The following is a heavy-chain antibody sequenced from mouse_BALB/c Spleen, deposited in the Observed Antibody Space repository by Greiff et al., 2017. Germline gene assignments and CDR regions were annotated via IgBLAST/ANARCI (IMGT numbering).Heavy chain of an antibody. CDR2: IDPENGNT. D-gene: IGHD2-4*01. Sequence: EVQVVESGAELVRPGALVKLSCKASGFNIKDYYMHWVKQRPEQGLEWIGWIDPENGNTIYDPKFQGKASITADTSSNTAYLQLSSLTSEDTAVYYCARRGDYDAYWGQGTLVTVSA. V-gene: IGHV14-1*02. CDR1: GFNIKDYY. J-gene: IGHJ3*01. CDR3: ARRGDYDAY.